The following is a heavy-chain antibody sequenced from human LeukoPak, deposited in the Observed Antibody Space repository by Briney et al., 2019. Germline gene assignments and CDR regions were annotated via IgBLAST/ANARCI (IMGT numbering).Heavy chain of an antibody. CDR2: IKSKTDGGTT. CDR1: GFTFSNAW. J-gene: IGHJ6*03. V-gene: IGHV3-15*01. D-gene: IGHD5-12*01. CDR3: TTLSGYDYYVSYYYYYMDV. Sequence: GGSLRLSCAASGFTFSNAWMSWVRQAPGKGLEWVGRIKSKTDGGTTDYAAPVKGRFTISRDDSKNTLYLQMNSLETEDTAVYYCTTLSGYDYYVSYYYYYMDVWGKGTTVTVSS.